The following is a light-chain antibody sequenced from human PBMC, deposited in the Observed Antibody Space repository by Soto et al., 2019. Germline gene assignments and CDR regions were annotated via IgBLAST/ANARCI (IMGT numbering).Light chain of an antibody. J-gene: IGKJ3*01. CDR3: HHYSRSPIFT. CDR2: APS. CDR1: QSVANNY. Sequence: EVVLTQSPGTLSLSPGERATLSCRASQSVANNYLACYQHRPGQAPRLLIYAPSSRAAGIPDRFSGSGSGTAFTLTISTLEHDDFGVFFCHHYSRSPIFTFGPGTTVDMK. V-gene: IGKV3-20*01.